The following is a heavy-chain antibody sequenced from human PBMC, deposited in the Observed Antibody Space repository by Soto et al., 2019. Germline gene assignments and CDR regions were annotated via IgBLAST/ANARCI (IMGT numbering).Heavy chain of an antibody. Sequence: KTGGSLRLSCAASGFNFITYSLSWVRQAPGKGLKWVASISSSAVYIDYADSVEGRFTISRDNANNSLYLQMNSLRAEDTATYYCVRDGLDYYDTERLYFDNWGQGTLVTVSS. J-gene: IGHJ4*02. CDR1: GFNFITYS. CDR3: VRDGLDYYDTERLYFDN. V-gene: IGHV3-21*01. D-gene: IGHD3-22*01. CDR2: ISSSAVYI.